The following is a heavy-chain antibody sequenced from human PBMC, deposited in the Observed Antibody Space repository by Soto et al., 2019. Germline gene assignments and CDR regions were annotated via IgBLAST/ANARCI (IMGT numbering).Heavy chain of an antibody. D-gene: IGHD2-2*01. CDR1: GGTFSSYA. CDR2: IIPIFGTA. CDR3: ARDLLVVVPAAMSEGSAYYYGMDV. Sequence: SVKVSCKASGGTFSSYAISWVRHAPGQGXEWMGGIIPIFGTANYAQKFQGRVTITADESTSTAYMELSSLRSEDTAVYYCARDLLVVVPAAMSEGSAYYYGMDVWGQGTTVTVSS. V-gene: IGHV1-69*13. J-gene: IGHJ6*02.